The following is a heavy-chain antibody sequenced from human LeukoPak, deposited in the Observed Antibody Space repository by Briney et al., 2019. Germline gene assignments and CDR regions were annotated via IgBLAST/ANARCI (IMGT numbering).Heavy chain of an antibody. Sequence: GGSLRLSCAASGFTFSSYSMNWVRQAPGKGLEWASYISSSSSTIYYADSVKGRFTISRDNAKNSLYLQMNILRAEDTAEYYCARGITMVRGVMNYWGQGTLVTVSS. CDR2: ISSSSSTI. J-gene: IGHJ4*02. D-gene: IGHD3-10*01. V-gene: IGHV3-48*01. CDR1: GFTFSSYS. CDR3: ARGITMVRGVMNY.